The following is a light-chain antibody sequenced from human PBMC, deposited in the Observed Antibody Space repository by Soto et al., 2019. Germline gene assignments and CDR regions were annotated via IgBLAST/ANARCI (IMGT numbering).Light chain of an antibody. CDR2: GNS. CDR3: QSYDSSLSVV. J-gene: IGLJ2*01. CDR1: SSNIGAGYD. Sequence: QSVLTQPPSVSGAPGQRVTISCTGSSSNIGAGYDVHWYQQLPGTAPKLLIYGNSNRPSGVPDRFSGSKSGTSASLAITGXXAEDXADYYCQSYDSSLSVVFGGGTKLTVL. V-gene: IGLV1-40*01.